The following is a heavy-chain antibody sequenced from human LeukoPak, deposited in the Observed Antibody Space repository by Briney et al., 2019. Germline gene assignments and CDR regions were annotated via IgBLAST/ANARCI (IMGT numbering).Heavy chain of an antibody. CDR1: GGSMSSPSFY. J-gene: IGHJ6*03. CDR3: ASMSRGVILGPNYYSYYMDL. D-gene: IGHD3-10*01. Sequence: PSETLSLTCNVSGGSMSSPSFYWAWIRQPPGKGREWIGNIYYSGSTYYNPSLQSRVTISVDTSKNQFSLKLTSVTAADKAVYYCASMSRGVILGPNYYSYYMDLWRKVATVIVSS. CDR2: IYYSGST. V-gene: IGHV4-39*01.